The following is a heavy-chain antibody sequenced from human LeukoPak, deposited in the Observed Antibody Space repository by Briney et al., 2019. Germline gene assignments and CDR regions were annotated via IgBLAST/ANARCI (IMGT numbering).Heavy chain of an antibody. Sequence: ASVKVSCEASGYTFTGYYLHWVRQAPGQGLEWMGRINPNSGDTDYAQKFQGRVTMTRDTSISTAYMELSRLRSDGTAVYYCARGGGYYDNSDYYSWYFDYWGQGTLVTVSS. D-gene: IGHD3-22*01. CDR3: ARGGGYYDNSDYYSWYFDY. V-gene: IGHV1-2*06. CDR2: INPNSGDT. J-gene: IGHJ4*02. CDR1: GYTFTGYY.